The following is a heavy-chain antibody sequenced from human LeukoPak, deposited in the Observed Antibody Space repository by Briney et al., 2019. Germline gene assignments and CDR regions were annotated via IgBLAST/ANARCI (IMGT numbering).Heavy chain of an antibody. CDR1: GVSISSYY. CDR2: IYYSGST. J-gene: IGHJ6*03. Sequence: SETLSLTCTVSGVSISSYYWSWIRQPPGKGLEWIGYIYYSGSTNYNPSLKSRVTISVDTSKNQFSLKLSSVTAADTAVYYCVRDAAHYMDVWGKGTTVTVS. D-gene: IGHD6-6*01. CDR3: VRDAAHYMDV. V-gene: IGHV4-59*12.